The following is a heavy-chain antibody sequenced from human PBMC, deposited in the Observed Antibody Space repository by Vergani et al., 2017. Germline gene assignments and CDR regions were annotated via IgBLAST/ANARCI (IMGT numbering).Heavy chain of an antibody. CDR2: IWYDGSNK. D-gene: IGHD3-16*01. CDR3: AGFMAPEYYDGMDV. Sequence: QVQLVESGGGVVQPGRSLRLSCAASGFTFSSYGMHWVRQAPGKGLEWVAVIWYDGSNKYYADSVKGRFTISRDNSKITLYLQMNSLRAEDTAVYYCAGFMAPEYYDGMDVWGQGTTVTVSS. CDR1: GFTFSSYG. J-gene: IGHJ6*02. V-gene: IGHV3-33*01.